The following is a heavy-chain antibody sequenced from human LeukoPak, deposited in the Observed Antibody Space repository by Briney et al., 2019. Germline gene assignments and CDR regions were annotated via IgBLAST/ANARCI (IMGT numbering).Heavy chain of an antibody. V-gene: IGHV4-30-4*01. J-gene: IGHJ4*02. CDR2: IYYSGST. CDR1: GGSISSGDYY. D-gene: IGHD3-22*01. CDR3: ARDLDSSGSFGY. Sequence: PSETLSLTCTVSGGSISSGDYYWSWIRQPPGKGLEWIGYIYYSGSTYYNPSLKSRVTISVDTSKNQFSLKLSSVTAADTAVYYCARDLDSSGSFGYWGQGTLVTVSS.